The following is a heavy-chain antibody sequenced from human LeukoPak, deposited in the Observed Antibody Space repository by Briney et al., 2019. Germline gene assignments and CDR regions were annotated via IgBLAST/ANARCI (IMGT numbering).Heavy chain of an antibody. V-gene: IGHV3-21*01. D-gene: IGHD6-13*01. CDR1: GFTFSSYS. CDR3: ARDGRLGSQLVSLDAFDI. CDR2: ISSSSSYI. Sequence: GGSLRLSCAASGFTFSSYSMNWVRQAPGKGLEWVSSISSSSSYIYYADSVKGRFTISRDNAKNSLYLQMNSLRAEDTAVYYCARDGRLGSQLVSLDAFDIWGQGTMVTVSS. J-gene: IGHJ3*02.